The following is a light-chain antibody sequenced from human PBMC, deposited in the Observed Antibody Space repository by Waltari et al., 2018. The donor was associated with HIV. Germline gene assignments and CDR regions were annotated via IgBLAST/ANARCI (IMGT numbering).Light chain of an antibody. J-gene: IGLJ2*01. CDR3: SSWDYSLSAHVV. V-gene: IGLV1-44*01. Sequence: QSALTQEASVSGTVGQKITVSCPRNSNNIGRYAVGCYQQISHGGPKTVRFGNPLPSGIPDRFSGSKSGTTASLTISGLQPEDEADYYCSSWDYSLSAHVVFGGGTKLTVL. CDR2: GNP. CDR1: SNNIGRYA.